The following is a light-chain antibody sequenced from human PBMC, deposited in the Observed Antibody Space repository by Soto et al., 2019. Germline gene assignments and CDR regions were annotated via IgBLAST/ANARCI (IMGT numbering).Light chain of an antibody. J-gene: IGLJ1*01. CDR2: QVT. CDR1: SSDIGGYYY. V-gene: IGLV2-14*01. Sequence: QSVLTQPASVSGSHGQSITISCTGTSSDIGGYYYVSWYQHHPGKAPKLLIYQVTNRPSRVSNRFSGSKSGNTASLTISGLQADDEADYYCTSYSSSDIFYVFGTGTKVTVL. CDR3: TSYSSSDIFYV.